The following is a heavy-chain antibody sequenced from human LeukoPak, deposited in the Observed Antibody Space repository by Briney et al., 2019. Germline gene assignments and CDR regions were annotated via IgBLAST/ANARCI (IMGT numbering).Heavy chain of an antibody. CDR2: INHSGST. CDR3: ARGQHYYDSSGYYPPLGH. D-gene: IGHD3-22*01. CDR1: GGSFSGYY. J-gene: IGHJ4*02. Sequence: SETLSLTCAVYGGSFSGYYWSWIRQPPGKGLEWIGEINHSGSTNYNPSLKSRVTISVDTSKNQFSLKLSSVTAADTAVYYCARGQHYYDSSGYYPPLGHWGQGTLVTVSS. V-gene: IGHV4-34*01.